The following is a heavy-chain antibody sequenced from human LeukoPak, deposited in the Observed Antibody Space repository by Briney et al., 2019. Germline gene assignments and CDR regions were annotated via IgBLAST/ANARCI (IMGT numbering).Heavy chain of an antibody. D-gene: IGHD2-8*01. V-gene: IGHV4-61*01. CDR1: GGSVSSGSYY. CDR3: ARDARVCTNGVCYGMDV. CDR2: IYYSGST. J-gene: IGHJ6*02. Sequence: KPSETLSLTCTVSGGSVSSGSYYWSWIRQPPGKGLEWIGYIYYSGSTNYNPSLKSRVTISVDTSKNQFSLKLSSVTAADTAVYYCARDARVCTNGVCYGMDVWGQGTTVTVPS.